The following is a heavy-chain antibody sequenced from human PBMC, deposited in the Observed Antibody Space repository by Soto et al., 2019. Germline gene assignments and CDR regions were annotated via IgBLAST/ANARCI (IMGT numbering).Heavy chain of an antibody. CDR2: ISYDGSNK. CDR1: GFTFSSYA. V-gene: IGHV3-30-3*01. Sequence: QVQLVESGGGVVQPGRSLRLSCAASGFTFSSYAMHWVRQAPGKGLERVAVISYDGSNKYYADSVKGRFTISRDNSKNTLYLQMNSLRAEDTAVYYCAREWATYYDILAGSAQRYYFDYWGQGTLVTVSS. CDR3: AREWATYYDILAGSAQRYYFDY. D-gene: IGHD3-9*01. J-gene: IGHJ4*02.